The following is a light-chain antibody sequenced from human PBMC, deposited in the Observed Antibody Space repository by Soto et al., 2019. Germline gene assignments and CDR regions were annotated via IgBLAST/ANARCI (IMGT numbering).Light chain of an antibody. J-gene: IGKJ1*01. V-gene: IGKV3-15*01. CDR3: HQYNNWPWT. CDR1: QSVSSN. CDR2: GAS. Sequence: EIVLTQSPGTLSLSPGDIATLSCRASQSVSSNLAWYQQQPGQAPGLLISGASTRATGIPVRFSGSGSETEFTLTIRSLQSEDSALYYCHQYNNWPWTFGQGTKVDIK.